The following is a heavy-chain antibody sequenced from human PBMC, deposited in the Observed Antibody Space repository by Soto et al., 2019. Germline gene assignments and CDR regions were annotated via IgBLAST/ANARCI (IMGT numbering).Heavy chain of an antibody. CDR2: INPNSGGT. CDR3: AMEAARDYYGMDV. J-gene: IGHJ6*02. CDR1: GCTFTGYY. D-gene: IGHD6-6*01. Sequence: QVQLVQSGAEVKKPGASVKVSCKASGCTFTGYYMHWVRQAPGQGLEWMGWINPNSGGTNYAQKFQGRVTMARNTSISTAYMELSRLRSDDTAVYYCAMEAARDYYGMDVWGQGTTVTVSS. V-gene: IGHV1-2*02.